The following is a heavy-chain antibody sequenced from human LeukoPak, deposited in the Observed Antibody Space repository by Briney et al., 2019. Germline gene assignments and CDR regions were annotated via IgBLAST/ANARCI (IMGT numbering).Heavy chain of an antibody. CDR2: IFYSGST. CDR3: ARGGGSGSPDS. Sequence: SQTLSLTCTVSGGSISSGDYYWSWIRQHPGKGLEWIGYIFYSGSTYYNPSLKSRVTISVDTSKNQLSLKLSSVTAADTAMYYCARGGGSGSPDSWGQGTLVTVSS. J-gene: IGHJ4*02. CDR1: GGSISSGDYY. D-gene: IGHD3-10*01. V-gene: IGHV4-31*03.